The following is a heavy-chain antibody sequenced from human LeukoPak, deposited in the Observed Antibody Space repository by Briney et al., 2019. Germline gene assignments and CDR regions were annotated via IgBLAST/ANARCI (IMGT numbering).Heavy chain of an antibody. Sequence: ASVKVSCKASGYTFTGYYMHWVRQAPEQGLEWMGWINPNSGGTNYAQKFQGRVTMTRDTSISTAYMELSSLRSDDTTVYYCARADVLWFGELVDYWGQGTLVTVSS. CDR3: ARADVLWFGELVDY. J-gene: IGHJ4*02. D-gene: IGHD3-10*01. CDR1: GYTFTGYY. V-gene: IGHV1-2*02. CDR2: INPNSGGT.